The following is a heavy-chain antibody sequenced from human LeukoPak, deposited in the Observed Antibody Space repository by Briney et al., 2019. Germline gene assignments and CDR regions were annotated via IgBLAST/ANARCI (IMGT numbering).Heavy chain of an antibody. D-gene: IGHD3-9*01. CDR2: INPNSGGT. V-gene: IGHV1-2*02. CDR3: ARDGPYYDILTGYYN. J-gene: IGHJ4*02. CDR1: GYTFTSYG. Sequence: ASVKVSCKASGYTFTSYGISWVRQAPGQGLEWMGWINPNSGGTNYAQKFQGRVTMTRDTSISTAYMELSRLRSDDTAVYYCARDGPYYDILTGYYNWGQGTLVTVSS.